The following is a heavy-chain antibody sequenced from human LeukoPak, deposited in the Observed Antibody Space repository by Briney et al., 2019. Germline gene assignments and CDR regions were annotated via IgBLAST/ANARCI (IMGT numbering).Heavy chain of an antibody. CDR3: ARGTIFGVAFDY. Sequence: SETLSLTCTVSGGSISSYYWSWIRQPAGKGLEWIGEINHSGSTNYNPSLKSRVTISVDTSKNQFSLKLSSVTAADTAVYYCARGTIFGVAFDYWGQGTLVTVSS. V-gene: IGHV4-34*01. CDR1: GGSISSYY. J-gene: IGHJ4*02. D-gene: IGHD3-3*01. CDR2: INHSGST.